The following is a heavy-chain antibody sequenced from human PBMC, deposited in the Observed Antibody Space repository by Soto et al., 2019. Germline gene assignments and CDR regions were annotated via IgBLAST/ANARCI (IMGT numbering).Heavy chain of an antibody. CDR3: ARSMPRYSPRLGWFDP. J-gene: IGHJ5*02. CDR2: IYWDDDK. CDR1: GFSLSTSGVG. D-gene: IGHD2-15*01. V-gene: IGHV2-5*02. Sequence: QITLKESGPTLVKPTQTLTLTCTFSGFSLSTSGVGVGWIRQPPGKALEWLALIYWDDDKRYSPSLKSRVTNTNDTSKNPVVRTMTNVDPVDTATYSCARSMPRYSPRLGWFDPWGQGTPVTVS.